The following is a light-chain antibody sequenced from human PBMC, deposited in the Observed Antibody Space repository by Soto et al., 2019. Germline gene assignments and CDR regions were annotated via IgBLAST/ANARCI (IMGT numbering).Light chain of an antibody. Sequence: EIVMTQSPATLSVSPGERATLSCRASQSVGSNLAWYQQKPGQAPRLLIYGASTRATGIPARFSGSGSGTQFTLTITSLQYEDFAVYYCQQYHNWPPWTFGQGTKVEIK. CDR2: GAS. V-gene: IGKV3-15*01. CDR3: QQYHNWPPWT. CDR1: QSVGSN. J-gene: IGKJ1*01.